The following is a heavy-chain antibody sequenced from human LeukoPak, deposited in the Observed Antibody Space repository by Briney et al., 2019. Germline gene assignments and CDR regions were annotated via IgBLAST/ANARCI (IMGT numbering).Heavy chain of an antibody. CDR3: ARLLGQSTIYDL. J-gene: IGHJ5*02. D-gene: IGHD1/OR15-1a*01. CDR1: GFDFYRHW. CDR2: IKEDGSQI. V-gene: IGHV3-7*01. Sequence: GGSLRLSCEASGFDFYRHWMSWVRQAPGKGLEWVASIKEDGSQIHYVDSVKGRFIISRDNAKNSLSLQMNSPRAEDTAMYYCARLLGQSTIYDLWGQGTLVTVSS.